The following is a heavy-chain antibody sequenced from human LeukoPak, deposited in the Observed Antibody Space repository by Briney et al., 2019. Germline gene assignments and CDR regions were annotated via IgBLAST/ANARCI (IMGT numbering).Heavy chain of an antibody. D-gene: IGHD3-10*01. V-gene: IGHV3-21*01. CDR1: GFTFSSYS. CDR2: ISSSSYI. Sequence: GGSLRLSCAASGFTFSSYSMNWVRQAPGKGLEWVSSISSSSYIYYADSVKGRFTISRDNAKNSLYLQMNSLRAEDTAVYYCARGDITMVRGVIITGYFDYWGQGTLVTVSS. CDR3: ARGDITMVRGVIITGYFDY. J-gene: IGHJ4*02.